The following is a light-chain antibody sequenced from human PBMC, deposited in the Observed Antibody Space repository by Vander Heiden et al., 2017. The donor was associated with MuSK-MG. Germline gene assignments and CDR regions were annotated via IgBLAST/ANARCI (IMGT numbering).Light chain of an antibody. V-gene: IGKV3-11*01. J-gene: IGKJ4*01. Sequence: EIVLTQSPATLSLSSGARATLSCRASQSVSSYLAWYQQKPGQAPRLLIYDASNRATGIPARFSGSGYGTDFTLTISSLEPEDFAVYYCQQRSNWPPVTVGGGTKVEIK. CDR3: QQRSNWPPVT. CDR2: DAS. CDR1: QSVSSY.